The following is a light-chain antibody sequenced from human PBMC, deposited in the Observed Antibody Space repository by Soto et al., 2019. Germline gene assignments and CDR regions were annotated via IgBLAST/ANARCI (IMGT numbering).Light chain of an antibody. V-gene: IGKV3-11*01. CDR3: KQYHNWPRT. CDR2: DAS. J-gene: IGKJ1*01. CDR1: QSVSSY. Sequence: EIVLTQSPATLSLSPGERATLSCRASQSVSSYLAWYQQKPGQAPRLLIYDASNRATGIPARFSGSGSGTEFTLTITSLQSEDFAVYYCKQYHNWPRTVGQGTKVDIK.